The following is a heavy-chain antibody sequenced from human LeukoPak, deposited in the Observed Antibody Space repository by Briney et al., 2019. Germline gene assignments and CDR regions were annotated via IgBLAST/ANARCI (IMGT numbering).Heavy chain of an antibody. CDR2: ISAYNGKT. Sequence: ASVKVSCKASGYTFTSYGISWVRQAPGQGLEWMGWISAYNGKTNYAQKLQGRVTMTTDTSTSTAYMVLRSLRSDDTAVYYCARDVRPSSVAVAVDAFDIWGQGTMVTVSS. J-gene: IGHJ3*02. CDR1: GYTFTSYG. V-gene: IGHV1-18*01. CDR3: ARDVRPSSVAVAVDAFDI. D-gene: IGHD6-19*01.